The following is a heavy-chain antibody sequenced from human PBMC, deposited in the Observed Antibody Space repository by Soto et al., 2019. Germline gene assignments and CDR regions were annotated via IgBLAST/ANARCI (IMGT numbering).Heavy chain of an antibody. Sequence: PSETLSLTCTVSGASVSSYNYYWGWIRQPPGKGLEWIGGIYYGGSTYHNPSLKSRITISVDTSKNQFSLKLSSVTAADTAVYYCATRAPTIRFGELFNPDYWGLGNLVTVSS. V-gene: IGHV4-39*01. D-gene: IGHD3-10*01. CDR2: IYYGGST. CDR1: GASVSSYNYY. J-gene: IGHJ4*02. CDR3: ATRAPTIRFGELFNPDY.